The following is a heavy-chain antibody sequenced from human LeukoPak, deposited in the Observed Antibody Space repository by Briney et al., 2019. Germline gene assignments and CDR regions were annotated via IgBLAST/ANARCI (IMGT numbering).Heavy chain of an antibody. CDR1: GFTFSNYE. V-gene: IGHV3-48*03. CDR3: AELGITMIGGV. Sequence: GGSLRLSCAASGFTFSNYEMNWVRQAPGKGLEWVSYISGSGRNMYYADSVKGRFTISRDNAKNSLYLQVNSLRAEDTAVYYCAELGITMIGGVWGKGTTVTISS. D-gene: IGHD3-10*02. J-gene: IGHJ6*04. CDR2: ISGSGRNM.